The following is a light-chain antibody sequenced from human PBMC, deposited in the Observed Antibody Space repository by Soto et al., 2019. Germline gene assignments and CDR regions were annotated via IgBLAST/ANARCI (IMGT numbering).Light chain of an antibody. Sequence: EIVLTQSPGTLTLSPGERATLSCRASQSVSSSYLAWYQQKPGQAPRLLIYAASSMATGIPDRFSGSGSGTDFPLTISRLEPEDFAVYYCQQYGSSQWTFGQGTKVEIK. V-gene: IGKV3-20*01. CDR3: QQYGSSQWT. J-gene: IGKJ1*01. CDR1: QSVSSSY. CDR2: AAS.